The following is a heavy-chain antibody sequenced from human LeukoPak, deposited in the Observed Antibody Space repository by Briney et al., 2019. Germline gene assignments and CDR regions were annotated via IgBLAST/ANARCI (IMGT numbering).Heavy chain of an antibody. CDR1: GYTFTSYY. Sequence: ASVKVSCKASGYTFTSYYMHWVRQAPGQGLEWMGWINPNSGGTNYAQKFQGRVTMTRDTSISTAYMELSRLRSDDTAVYYCAREEGGAMGDKRVNDIWGQGTMVTVSS. D-gene: IGHD3-16*01. V-gene: IGHV1-2*02. CDR2: INPNSGGT. CDR3: AREEGGAMGDKRVNDI. J-gene: IGHJ3*02.